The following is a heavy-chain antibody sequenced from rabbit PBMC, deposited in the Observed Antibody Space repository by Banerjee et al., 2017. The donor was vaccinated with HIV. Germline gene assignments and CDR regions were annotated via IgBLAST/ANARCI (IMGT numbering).Heavy chain of an antibody. V-gene: IGHV1S40*01. CDR1: GFSFSSSYY. J-gene: IGHJ3*01. CDR3: ARGSSGLYRAMDL. D-gene: IGHD6-1*01. CDR2: INTGDGNT. Sequence: QSLEESGGDLVKPGASLTHTCTASGFSFSSSYYMCWVRQAPGKGLEWIACINTGDGNTYYASWAKGRFTISKTSSTTVTLQMTSLTAADTATYFCARGSSGLYRAMDLWGQGTLVTVS.